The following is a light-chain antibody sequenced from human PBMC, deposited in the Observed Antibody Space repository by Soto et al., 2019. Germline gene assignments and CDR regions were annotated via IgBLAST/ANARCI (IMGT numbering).Light chain of an antibody. CDR2: EGS. J-gene: IGLJ2*01. CDR1: SSDVGSYNL. V-gene: IGLV2-23*03. Sequence: QSALTQPASVSGSPGQSITISCTGTSSDVGSYNLVSWYQQHPGKAPKLIIYEGSKRPSGVSNRFSGSKSGNTASLTISGLQAEDEADYYCCSYTGSSTFVVVFGGGTQLTVL. CDR3: CSYTGSSTFVVV.